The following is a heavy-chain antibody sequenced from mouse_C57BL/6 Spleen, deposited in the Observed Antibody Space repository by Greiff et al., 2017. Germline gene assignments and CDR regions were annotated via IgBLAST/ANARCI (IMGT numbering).Heavy chain of an antibody. J-gene: IGHJ1*03. Sequence: DVMLVESGEGLVKPGGSLKLSCAASGFTFSSYAMSWVRQTPEKRLEWVAYISSGGDYIYYADTVKGRFTISRDNARNTLYLQMSSLKSEDTAMYYCTRDIGLRYWYFDVWGTGTTVTVSS. CDR3: TRDIGLRYWYFDV. CDR2: ISSGGDYI. V-gene: IGHV5-9-1*02. CDR1: GFTFSSYA. D-gene: IGHD2-4*01.